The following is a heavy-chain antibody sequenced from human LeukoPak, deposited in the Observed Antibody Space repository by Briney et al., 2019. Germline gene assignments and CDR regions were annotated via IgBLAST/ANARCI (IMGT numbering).Heavy chain of an antibody. CDR1: GLTFSSYG. CDR2: ISYDGSNK. Sequence: GGSLRLSCAASGLTFSSYGMHWVRQAPGKGLEWVAVISYDGSNKYYADSVKGRFTISRDNSKNTLYLQMNSLRAEDTAVYYCAKDPSDYGDYYPDYWGQGTLVTVSS. V-gene: IGHV3-30*18. D-gene: IGHD4-17*01. J-gene: IGHJ4*02. CDR3: AKDPSDYGDYYPDY.